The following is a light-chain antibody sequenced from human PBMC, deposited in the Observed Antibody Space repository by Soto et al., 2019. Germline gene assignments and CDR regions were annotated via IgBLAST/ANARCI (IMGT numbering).Light chain of an antibody. CDR1: SSNIGSNY. CDR3: AAWDDSLSGYV. CDR2: RNN. V-gene: IGLV1-47*01. J-gene: IGLJ1*01. Sequence: SALTQPRSASGTLGQRVTISCSGSSSNIGSNYVYWYQQLPGTAPKLLIYRNNQRPSGVPDRFSGSKSGTSASLAISGLRSEDEADYYCAAWDDSLSGYVFGTGT.